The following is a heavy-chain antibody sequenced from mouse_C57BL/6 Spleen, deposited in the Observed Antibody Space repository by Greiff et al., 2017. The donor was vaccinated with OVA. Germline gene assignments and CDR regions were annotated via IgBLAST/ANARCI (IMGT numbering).Heavy chain of an antibody. V-gene: IGHV1-85*01. D-gene: IGHD3-2*01. J-gene: IGHJ3*01. Sequence: VKLMESGPELVKPGASVKLSCKASGYTFTSYDINWVKQRPGQGLEWIGWIYPRDGSTKYNEKFKGKATLTVDTSSSTAYMELHSLTSEDSAVYFCARDSWFAYWGQGTLVTVSA. CDR3: ARDSWFAY. CDR1: GYTFTSYD. CDR2: IYPRDGST.